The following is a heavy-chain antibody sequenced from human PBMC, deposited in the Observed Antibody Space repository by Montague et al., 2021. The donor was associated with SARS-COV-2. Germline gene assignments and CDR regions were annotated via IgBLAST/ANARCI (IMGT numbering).Heavy chain of an antibody. CDR3: AGHACRGIAATSSGCFDP. CDR1: GGSISSSNW. D-gene: IGHD6-25*01. V-gene: IGHV4-4*02. Sequence: SETLSLTCAVSGGSISSSNWWSWVRQPPGKGLEWIGEIYHSGSTNYNPSLKSRATISVDTSKNQFSLKLSSVTAADTAVYYCAGHACRGIAATSSGCFDPWGQGTLVTVSA. J-gene: IGHJ5*02. CDR2: IYHSGST.